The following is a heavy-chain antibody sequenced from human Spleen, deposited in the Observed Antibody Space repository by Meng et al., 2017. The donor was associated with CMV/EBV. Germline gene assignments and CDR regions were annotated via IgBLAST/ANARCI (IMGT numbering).Heavy chain of an antibody. D-gene: IGHD3-3*01. Sequence: GESLKVSCEASGFTFSNYGMHWVRQIPGKGLVWVSRISSDGSSTTYADSVKGRFTISRDNTKNTVHLQMNSLRVEDTAIYYCARDRLSPFYDSGSGAHATTHGVDVWGQGTTVTVSS. V-gene: IGHV3-74*03. CDR2: ISSDGSST. CDR1: GFTFSNYG. J-gene: IGHJ6*02. CDR3: ARDRLSPFYDSGSGAHATTHGVDV.